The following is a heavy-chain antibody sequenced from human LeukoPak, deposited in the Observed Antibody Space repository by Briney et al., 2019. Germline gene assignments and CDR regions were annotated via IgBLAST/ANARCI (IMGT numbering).Heavy chain of an antibody. CDR1: GYSISSGYY. CDR3: ARRLLNFDY. D-gene: IGHD2-15*01. CDR2: IYHSGST. J-gene: IGHJ4*02. V-gene: IGHV4-38-2*01. Sequence: PSETLSLTYAVSGYSISSGYYWGWIRQPPGKGLEWIGSIYHSGSTYYNPSLKSRVTISVDTSKNQFSLKLSSVTAADTAVYYCARRLLNFDYWGQGTLVTVSS.